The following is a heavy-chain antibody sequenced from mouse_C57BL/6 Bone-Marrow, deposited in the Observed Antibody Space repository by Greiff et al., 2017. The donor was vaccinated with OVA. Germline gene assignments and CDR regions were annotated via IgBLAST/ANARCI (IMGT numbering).Heavy chain of an antibody. Sequence: EVMLVESGGGLVQPGGSLKLSCAASGFTFSDYYMCWVRQTPEKRLEWVAYISNGGGSTYYPDTVKGRFTISRDNAKNTLYLQMSRLKSEDTAMYYCARHGALYYGNPAWFAYWGQGTLVTVSA. CDR2: ISNGGGST. CDR3: ARHGALYYGNPAWFAY. J-gene: IGHJ3*01. CDR1: GFTFSDYY. V-gene: IGHV5-12*01. D-gene: IGHD2-1*01.